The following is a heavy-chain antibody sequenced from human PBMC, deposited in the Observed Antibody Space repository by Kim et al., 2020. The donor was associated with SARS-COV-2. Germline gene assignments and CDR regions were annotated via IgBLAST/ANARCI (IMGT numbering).Heavy chain of an antibody. CDR3: ARQWLVLEGSYNWFDP. CDR1: GFTFSSYS. V-gene: IGHV3-48*02. Sequence: GGSLRLSCAASGFTFSSYSMNWVRQAPGKGLEWVSYISSSSSTIYYADSVKGRFTISRDNAKNSLYLQMNSLRDEDTAVYYCARQWLVLEGSYNWFDPWGQGTLVTVSS. J-gene: IGHJ5*02. CDR2: ISSSSSTI. D-gene: IGHD6-19*01.